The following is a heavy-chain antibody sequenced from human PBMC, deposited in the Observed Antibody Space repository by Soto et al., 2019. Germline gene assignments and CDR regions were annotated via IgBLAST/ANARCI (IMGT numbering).Heavy chain of an antibody. CDR1: GFTFSSYG. CDR3: AKARSLYYFDY. J-gene: IGHJ4*02. CDR2: ISYDGSNK. D-gene: IGHD1-26*01. Sequence: PGGSLRLSCAASGFTFSSYGMHWVRQAPGKGLEWVAVISYDGSNKYYADSVKGRFTISRDNSKNTLYLQMNSLRAEDTAVYYCAKARSLYYFDYWGQGTLVTVSS. V-gene: IGHV3-30*18.